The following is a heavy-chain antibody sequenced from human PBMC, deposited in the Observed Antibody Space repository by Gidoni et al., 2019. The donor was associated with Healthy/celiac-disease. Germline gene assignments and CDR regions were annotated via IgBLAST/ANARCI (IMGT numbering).Heavy chain of an antibody. CDR2: INPNSGGT. CDR3: ASLGARGVRYYDYMDV. V-gene: IGHV1-2*02. Sequence: QVQLVQSGAEVKKPGASVKVSCKAAGYTFTGYYMHWVRQAPGQGLAWMGWINPNSGGTNYAQKFQGRVTMTRDTSISTAYMELSRLRSDDTAVYYCASLGARGVRYYDYMDVWGKGTTVTVSS. J-gene: IGHJ6*03. D-gene: IGHD3-10*01. CDR1: GYTFTGYY.